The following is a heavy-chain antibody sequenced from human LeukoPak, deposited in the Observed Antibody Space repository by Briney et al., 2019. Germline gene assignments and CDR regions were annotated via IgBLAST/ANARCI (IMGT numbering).Heavy chain of an antibody. CDR2: IVGDGTT. D-gene: IGHD5-24*01. J-gene: IGHJ4*02. Sequence: GGSLTLSCAASGFTFSIYALSWVRQAPGKGLEWVSGIVGDGTTYYADSVKGRFIVSRDQSKNTVYLRMNSLRAEDTAIYYCAKDLRQGDGYREIDYWGQGALVTVSS. V-gene: IGHV3-23*01. CDR1: GFTFSIYA. CDR3: AKDLRQGDGYREIDY.